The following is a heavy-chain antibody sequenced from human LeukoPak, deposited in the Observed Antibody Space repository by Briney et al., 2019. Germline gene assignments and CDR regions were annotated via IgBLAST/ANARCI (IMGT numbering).Heavy chain of an antibody. Sequence: PGGSLRLSCAASGLTVSSNSVSWVRQAPGKGLVWVSNINRDGDTTTYADSVKGRFTIARDNAKSTLYLQMNSLRAEDTAVYYCARETDSGDYGPDYWGQGTLVTVSS. CDR2: INRDGDTT. V-gene: IGHV3-74*01. D-gene: IGHD4-17*01. J-gene: IGHJ4*02. CDR1: GLTVSSNS. CDR3: ARETDSGDYGPDY.